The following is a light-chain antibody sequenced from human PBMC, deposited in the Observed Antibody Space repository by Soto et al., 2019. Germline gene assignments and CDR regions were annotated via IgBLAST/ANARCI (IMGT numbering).Light chain of an antibody. Sequence: VLTQSPGTVSLSPGERATLSCRASQSVSSSSLAWYQQKPGQAPRLLIYGASSRATDIPDRFSGSGSGTDFTLTISRLEPEDFAVYYCQQYGTSPITFGQGTRPAI. V-gene: IGKV3-20*01. CDR2: GAS. CDR3: QQYGTSPIT. CDR1: QSVSSSS. J-gene: IGKJ5*01.